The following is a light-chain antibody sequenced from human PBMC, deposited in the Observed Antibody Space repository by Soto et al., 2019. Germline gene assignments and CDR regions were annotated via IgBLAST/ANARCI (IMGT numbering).Light chain of an antibody. Sequence: EIVMTQSPATLSVSPGERATLSCTASQSVSSNLAWYQQKAGQAPRLLIYGASTRATGIPVRFSGSGSGTEFTLTISSLQSEDIAVYYCQQYNNWPRTFGQGTKVEIK. CDR1: QSVSSN. V-gene: IGKV3-15*01. J-gene: IGKJ1*01. CDR3: QQYNNWPRT. CDR2: GAS.